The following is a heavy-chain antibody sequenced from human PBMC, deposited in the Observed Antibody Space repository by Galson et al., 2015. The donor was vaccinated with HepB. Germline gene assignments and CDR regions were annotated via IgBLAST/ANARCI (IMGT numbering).Heavy chain of an antibody. CDR2: IYPGDSDT. J-gene: IGHJ3*02. D-gene: IGHD3-9*01. V-gene: IGHV5-51*01. CDR1: GYSFTSYW. Sequence: QSGAEVKKPGESLKISCTGSGYSFTSYWIGWVRQMPGKGLEWMGIIYPGDSDTRYSPSFQGQVTISADKSISTAYLQWSSLKASDTAMYYCARISYDILTGSALDAFDIWGQGTMVTVSS. CDR3: ARISYDILTGSALDAFDI.